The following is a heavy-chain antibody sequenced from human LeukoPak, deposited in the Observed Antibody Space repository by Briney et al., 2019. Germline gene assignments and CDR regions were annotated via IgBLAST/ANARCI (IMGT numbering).Heavy chain of an antibody. CDR2: IKQDGSEK. J-gene: IGHJ4*02. CDR1: GFTFSSYW. V-gene: IGHV3-7*01. D-gene: IGHD3-22*01. CDR3: TRQYDSSGYHQPLDY. Sequence: GGSLRLSCAASGFTFSSYWMSWVRQAPGKGLEWVANIKQDGSEKYYVDSVKGRFTISRDNAKNSLYLQMNSLRAEDTAVYYCTRQYDSSGYHQPLDYWGQGTLVTVSS.